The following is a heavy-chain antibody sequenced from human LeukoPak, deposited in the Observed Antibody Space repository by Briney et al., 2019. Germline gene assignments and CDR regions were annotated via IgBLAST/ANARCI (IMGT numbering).Heavy chain of an antibody. CDR2: ISGSGGST. J-gene: IGHJ4*02. D-gene: IGHD3-22*01. V-gene: IGHV3-23*01. CDR3: AKGRFATYDSSLLYYFDY. CDR1: GFTFSSYW. Sequence: GGSLRLSCAASGFTFSSYWMSWVRQAPGKGLEWVSAISGSGGSTYYADSVKGRFTISRDNSKNTLYLQMNSLRAEDTAVYYCAKGRFATYDSSLLYYFDYWGQGTLVTVSS.